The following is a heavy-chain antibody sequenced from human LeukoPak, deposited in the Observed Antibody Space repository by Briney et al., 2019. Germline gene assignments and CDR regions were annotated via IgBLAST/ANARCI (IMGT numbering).Heavy chain of an antibody. J-gene: IGHJ4*02. CDR3: ARDPFFGVVSGLSGGGY. CDR2: IYYSGST. V-gene: IGHV4-30-4*01. Sequence: KTSETLSLTCTVSGGSISSGDYYWSWIRQPPGKGLEWIGYIYYSGSTYHNPSLKSRVTISVDTSKNQFSLKLSSVTAADTAVYYCARDPFFGVVSGLSGGGYWGQGTLVTVSS. D-gene: IGHD3-16*01. CDR1: GGSISSGDYY.